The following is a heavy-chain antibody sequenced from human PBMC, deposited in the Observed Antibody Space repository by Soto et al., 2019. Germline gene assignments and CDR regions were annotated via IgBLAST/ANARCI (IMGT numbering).Heavy chain of an antibody. D-gene: IGHD2-2*02. Sequence: QVQLVESGGGVVQPGRSLRLSCAASGFTFSSYGMHWVRQAPGKGLEWVAVISYDGSNKYYADSVKGRFSISRDNSKNTLDLQMNSLRAEDTAVYYCAKGNTAENYGMDVWGQGTTVTVSS. CDR1: GFTFSSYG. CDR2: ISYDGSNK. V-gene: IGHV3-30*18. CDR3: AKGNTAENYGMDV. J-gene: IGHJ6*02.